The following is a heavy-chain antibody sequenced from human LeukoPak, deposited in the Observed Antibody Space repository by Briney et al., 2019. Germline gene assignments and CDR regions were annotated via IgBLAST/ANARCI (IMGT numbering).Heavy chain of an antibody. V-gene: IGHV3-53*01. Sequence: GGSLRLSCAASGLTVSKNYMSWVRQAPGEGLESVSVIYSGCSTYYADSVRGRFTISRDNSKNTLYLQMNSLRVEDTAVYYCARVGGHWGQGTLVTVSS. J-gene: IGHJ4*02. CDR3: ARVGGH. CDR2: IYSGCST. D-gene: IGHD3-10*01. CDR1: GLTVSKNY.